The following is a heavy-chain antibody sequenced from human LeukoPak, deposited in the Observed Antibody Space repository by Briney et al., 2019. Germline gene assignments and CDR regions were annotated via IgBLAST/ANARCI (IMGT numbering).Heavy chain of an antibody. CDR2: ISAYNGNT. D-gene: IGHD2-2*01. V-gene: IGHV1-18*01. Sequence: ASVKVSCKASGYTFTSYGISWVRQAPGQGLEWMGWISAYNGNTNYAQKLQGRVTMTTDTSTSTAYMELRSLRSGDTAVYYCARGPAGTSRSRAEYFQHWGQGTLVTVSS. CDR3: ARGPAGTSRSRAEYFQH. J-gene: IGHJ1*01. CDR1: GYTFTSYG.